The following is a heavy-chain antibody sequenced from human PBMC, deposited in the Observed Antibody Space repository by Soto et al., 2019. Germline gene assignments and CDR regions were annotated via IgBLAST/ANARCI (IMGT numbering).Heavy chain of an antibody. V-gene: IGHV4-59*12. Sequence: PLETLSLTCTVSGGSISSYYWSWIRQPPGKGLEWIGYIYHSGSTYYDPSLKSRVTISVDRSKNQFSLKLSSVTAADTAVYYCARATMHSHQINGQPPTSQTLDYWGQGTQVTVSS. D-gene: IGHD1-26*01. CDR1: GGSISSYY. J-gene: IGHJ4*02. CDR3: ARATMHSHQINGQPPTSQTLDY. CDR2: IYHSGST.